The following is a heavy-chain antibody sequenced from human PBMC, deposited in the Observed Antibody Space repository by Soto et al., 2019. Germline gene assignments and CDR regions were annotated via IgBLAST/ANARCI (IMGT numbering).Heavy chain of an antibody. Sequence: PVGSLRLSCAASGFTFSSYSMNWVRQAPGKGLEWVSSISSSSSYIYYADSVKGRFTISRDNAKNSLYLQMNSLRAEDTAVYYCARDMVRGVIPPYYFDYWGQGTLVTVSS. CDR3: ARDMVRGVIPPYYFDY. CDR1: GFTFSSYS. J-gene: IGHJ4*02. CDR2: ISSSSSYI. D-gene: IGHD3-10*01. V-gene: IGHV3-21*01.